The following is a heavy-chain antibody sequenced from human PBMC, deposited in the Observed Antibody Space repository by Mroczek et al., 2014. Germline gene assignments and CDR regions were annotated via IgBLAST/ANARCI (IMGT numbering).Heavy chain of an antibody. CDR1: GFTFSSYS. D-gene: IGHD3-22*01. Sequence: EVQLVETGGGLVKPGGSLRLSCAASGFTFSSYSMNWVRQAPGKGLEWVSSISSSSYIYYADSVKGRFTISRDNAKNSLYLQMNSLRTEDTAVYYCARMGYYDSSGYYYDGWGQGTLVTVSS. CDR2: ISSSSYI. CDR3: ARMGYYDSSGYYYDG. V-gene: IGHV3-21*01. J-gene: IGHJ4*02.